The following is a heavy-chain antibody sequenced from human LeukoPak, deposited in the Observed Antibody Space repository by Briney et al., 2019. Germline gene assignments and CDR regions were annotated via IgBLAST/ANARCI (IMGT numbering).Heavy chain of an antibody. CDR1: GFNFAAHA. D-gene: IGHD5-12*01. CDR2: LNWRSGSI. V-gene: IGHV3-9*01. CDR3: AKELATYYFDS. J-gene: IGHJ4*02. Sequence: SLRLSCTASGFNFAAHAMHWVRQAPGKGLEWVSGLNWRSGSIGYADSVKGRFTISRDNAKNSLYLEMNSLRPEDTAFYYCAKELATYYFDSWGQGTLVAVSS.